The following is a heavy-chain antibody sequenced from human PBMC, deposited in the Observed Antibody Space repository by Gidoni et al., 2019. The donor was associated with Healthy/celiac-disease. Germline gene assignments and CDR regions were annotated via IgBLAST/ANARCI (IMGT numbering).Heavy chain of an antibody. J-gene: IGHJ4*02. CDR3: ARRPRASPFDY. CDR1: GGSISSSSYY. V-gene: IGHV4-39*01. Sequence: QLQLQVSRPGLVKPSETLSLSCTVSGGSISSSSYYWGWIRQPPGKGLEWIGSIYYSGSTYYNPSLKSRVTISVDTSKNQFYLKLSSVTAADTAVYYCARRPRASPFDYWGQGTLVTVSS. CDR2: IYYSGST.